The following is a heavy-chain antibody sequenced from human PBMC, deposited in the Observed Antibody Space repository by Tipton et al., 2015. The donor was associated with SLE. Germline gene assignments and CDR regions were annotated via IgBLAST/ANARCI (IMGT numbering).Heavy chain of an antibody. CDR3: ARESSWDPLFDY. Sequence: VSGGSISSYYWSWIRQPPGKGLEWIGYIYYSGSTNYNPSLKSRVTISVDTSKNQFSLKLSSVTAADTAVYYCARESSWDPLFDYWGQGTLVTVSS. J-gene: IGHJ4*02. V-gene: IGHV4-59*01. D-gene: IGHD6-13*01. CDR2: IYYSGST. CDR1: GGSISSYY.